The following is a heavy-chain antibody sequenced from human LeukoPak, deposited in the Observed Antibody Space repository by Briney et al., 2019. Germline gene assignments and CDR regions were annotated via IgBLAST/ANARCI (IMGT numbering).Heavy chain of an antibody. CDR2: ISSSSSYI. D-gene: IGHD6-13*01. CDR1: GFTFSSYS. V-gene: IGHV3-21*01. J-gene: IGHJ4*02. Sequence: SGGSLRLSCAASGFTFSSYSMNWVRQAPGKGLEWVSSISSSSSYIYYADSVKGRFTISRDNAKNSLYLQMNSLRAEDTAVYYCARVEESSSWYGGDFDYWGQGTLVTVSS. CDR3: ARVEESSSWYGGDFDY.